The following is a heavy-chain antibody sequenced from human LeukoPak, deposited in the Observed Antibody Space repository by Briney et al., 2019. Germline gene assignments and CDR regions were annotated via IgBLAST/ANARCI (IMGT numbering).Heavy chain of an antibody. Sequence: SVKVSCRASGGTFSSYAISWVRQAPGQGLEWMGGIIPIFGTANYAQKFQGRVTITADESTSTAYMELSSLRSEDTAVYYCAFSRGGYYFDYWGQGTLVTVSS. CDR2: IIPIFGTA. D-gene: IGHD3-16*01. V-gene: IGHV1-69*13. CDR1: GGTFSSYA. J-gene: IGHJ4*02. CDR3: AFSRGGYYFDY.